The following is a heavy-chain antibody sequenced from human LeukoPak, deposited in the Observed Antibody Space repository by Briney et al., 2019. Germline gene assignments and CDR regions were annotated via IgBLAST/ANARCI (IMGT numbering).Heavy chain of an antibody. D-gene: IGHD6-13*01. CDR1: GGSIRTYY. J-gene: IGHJ4*02. Sequence: SETLSLTCTVSGGSIRTYYWSWIRQSPGKGLEWIGNFYYSGSTHYNPSLKSRVAILVDTSKNQFSLNLSSVTAADTAVYYCARENSNSWYLDYWGQGTLVTVSS. CDR2: FYYSGST. V-gene: IGHV4-59*01. CDR3: ARENSNSWYLDY.